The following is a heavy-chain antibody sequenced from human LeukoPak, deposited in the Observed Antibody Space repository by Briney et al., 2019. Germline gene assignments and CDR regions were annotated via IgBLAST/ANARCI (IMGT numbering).Heavy chain of an antibody. V-gene: IGHV3-7*01. D-gene: IGHD3-10*01. CDR1: GFTFSSYW. CDR2: IKQDGSEK. J-gene: IGHJ4*02. CDR3: ARTTPLYYGSGSYADY. Sequence: PGGSLRLSCAASGFTFSSYWMSWVRQAPGKGLEWVANIKQDGSEKYYVDSVKGRFTISRDNAKNSLYLQMNSLRAEDTAVYYCARTTPLYYGSGSYADYWGQGTLVTVSS.